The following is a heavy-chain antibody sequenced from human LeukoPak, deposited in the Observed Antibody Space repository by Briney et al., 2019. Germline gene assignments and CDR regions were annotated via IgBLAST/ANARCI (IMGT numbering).Heavy chain of an antibody. CDR3: ARPSYYYDSSGQYEDAFDI. J-gene: IGHJ3*02. Sequence: GESLKISCKGSGYSFTSYWIGWVRQMPGKGLEWMGIIYPGDSDTRYSPSFQGQVTISADKSISTAYLQWSSLKASDTAMYYCARPSYYYDSSGQYEDAFDIWGQGTMVTVSS. V-gene: IGHV5-51*01. CDR2: IYPGDSDT. CDR1: GYSFTSYW. D-gene: IGHD3-22*01.